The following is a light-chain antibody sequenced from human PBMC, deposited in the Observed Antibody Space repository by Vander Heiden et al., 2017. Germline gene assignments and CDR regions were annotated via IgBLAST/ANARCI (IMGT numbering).Light chain of an antibody. CDR1: PSVSSS. V-gene: IGKV3-11*01. Sequence: EIVLTQPPATLSLSPRERATRSCSASPSVSSSLALYHQKPGQAPRHLFHQHSNRATGSPARFSGSGSGTDFTLTISSRGPEDFAVYYCQQRRNWPPGLTFGGGTKVEIK. CDR3: QQRRNWPPGLT. CDR2: QHS. J-gene: IGKJ4*01.